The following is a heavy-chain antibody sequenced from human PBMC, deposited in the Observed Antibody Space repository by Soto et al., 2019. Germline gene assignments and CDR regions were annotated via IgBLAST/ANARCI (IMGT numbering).Heavy chain of an antibody. CDR3: AREAYYDFWSRPR. V-gene: IGHV4-30-4*01. CDR1: GGSISSGDYC. CDR2: IYYSGST. Sequence: SETLSLTCTVSGGSISSGDYCWSWIRQPPGKGLEWIGYIYYSGSTYYNPSLKSRVTISVDTSKNQFSLKLSSVTAADTAVYYCAREAYYDFWSRPRWGQGTLVNVSS. D-gene: IGHD3-3*01. J-gene: IGHJ4*02.